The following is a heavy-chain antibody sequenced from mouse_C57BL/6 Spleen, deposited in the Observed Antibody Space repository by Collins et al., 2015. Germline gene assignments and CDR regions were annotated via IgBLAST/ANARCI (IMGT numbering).Heavy chain of an antibody. D-gene: IGHD1-1*01. J-gene: IGHJ2*01. CDR2: IHPNSGST. CDR3: ASEGNYYYGSKGY. V-gene: IGHV1-64*01. Sequence: QVQLQQPGAELVKPGASVKLSCKASGYTFTSYWMHWVKQRPGQGLEWIGMIHPNSGSTNYNEKFKSKATLTVDKSSSTAYMQLSSLTSEDSAVYYCASEGNYYYGSKGYWGQGTTLTVSS. CDR1: GYTFTSYW.